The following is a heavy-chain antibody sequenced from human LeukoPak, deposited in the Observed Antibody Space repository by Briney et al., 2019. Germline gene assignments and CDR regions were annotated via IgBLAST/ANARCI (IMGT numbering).Heavy chain of an antibody. CDR1: GYTFTSYG. Sequence: GASVKVSCKASGYTFTSYGISWVRQAPGQGLEWMGWINAGNGNTKYSQKFQGRVTITRDTSASTAYMELSSLRSEDTAVYYCARVAWNYYGMDVWGQGTTVTVSS. V-gene: IGHV1-3*01. J-gene: IGHJ6*02. CDR3: ARVAWNYYGMDV. CDR2: INAGNGNT.